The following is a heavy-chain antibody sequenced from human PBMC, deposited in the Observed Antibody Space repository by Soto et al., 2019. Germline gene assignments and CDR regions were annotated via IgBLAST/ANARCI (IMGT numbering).Heavy chain of an antibody. J-gene: IGHJ3*02. CDR3: AKDIRRPHYDFWSGYYIGAFDI. V-gene: IGHV3-9*01. D-gene: IGHD3-3*01. CDR2: ISWNSGSI. Sequence: GGSLRLSCAASGFTFDDYAMHWVRQAPGKGLEWVSGISWNSGSIGYADSVKGRFTISRDNAKNSLYLQMNSLRAEDTALYYCAKDIRRPHYDFWSGYYIGAFDIWGQGTMVTVSS. CDR1: GFTFDDYA.